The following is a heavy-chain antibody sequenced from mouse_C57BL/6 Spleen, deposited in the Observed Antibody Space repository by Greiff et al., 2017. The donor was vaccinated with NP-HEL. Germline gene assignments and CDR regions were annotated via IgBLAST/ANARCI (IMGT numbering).Heavy chain of an antibody. CDR1: GYTFTSYG. CDR3: ARGGGSSYVDY. D-gene: IGHD1-1*01. V-gene: IGHV1-81*01. Sequence: VKLMESGAELARPGASVKLSCKASGYTFTSYGISWVKQRTGQGLEWIGEIYPRSGNTYYNEKFKGKATLTADKSSSTAYMELRSLTSEDSAVYFCARGGGSSYVDYWGQGTTLTVSS. J-gene: IGHJ2*01. CDR2: IYPRSGNT.